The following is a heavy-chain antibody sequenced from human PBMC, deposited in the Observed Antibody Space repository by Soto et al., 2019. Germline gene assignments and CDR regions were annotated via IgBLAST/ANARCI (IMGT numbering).Heavy chain of an antibody. CDR3: ARDRTEWLVRQAFDY. CDR2: INAGNGNT. V-gene: IGHV1-3*01. J-gene: IGHJ4*02. CDR1: GYTFTSYA. Sequence: ASVKVSCKASGYTFTSYAMHWVRQAPGQRLEWMGWINAGNGNTKYSQKFQGRVTITRDTSASTAYMELSSLRSEDTAVYYCARDRTEWLVRQAFDYWGQGTLVTVS. D-gene: IGHD6-19*01.